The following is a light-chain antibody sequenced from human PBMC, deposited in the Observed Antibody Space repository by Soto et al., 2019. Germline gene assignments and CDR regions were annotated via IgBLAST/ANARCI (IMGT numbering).Light chain of an antibody. CDR2: WAS. CDR1: QSVLYSSNNKNY. J-gene: IGKJ1*01. Sequence: DIVMTQSPDSLAVSLGERATINCKSSQSVLYSSNNKNYLAWYQQKPGQPPKLLIYWASTRKSGVPDRFSGSGSGTDFTLTISSLQADDVAVYYCQQYYSTPPTFGRGTKVEIK. V-gene: IGKV4-1*01. CDR3: QQYYSTPPT.